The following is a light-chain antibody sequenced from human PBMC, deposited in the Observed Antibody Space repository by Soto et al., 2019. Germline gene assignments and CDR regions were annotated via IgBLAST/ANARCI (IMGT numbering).Light chain of an antibody. J-gene: IGLJ1*01. Sequence: QSALTQPASVSGSPGQSVTISCTGTSNDVGGYNYVSWYQQHPGKAPKLMIYDVSNRPSGVSNRFSGSKSGNTASLTISGLQAEDEADYYCNSYTSSSTLDVFGTGTKLTVL. V-gene: IGLV2-14*01. CDR1: SNDVGGYNY. CDR3: NSYTSSSTLDV. CDR2: DVS.